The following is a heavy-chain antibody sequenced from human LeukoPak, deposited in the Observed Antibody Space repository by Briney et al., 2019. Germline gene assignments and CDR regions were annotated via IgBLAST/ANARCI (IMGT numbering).Heavy chain of an antibody. V-gene: IGHV3-23*01. D-gene: IGHD1-26*01. CDR2: ISGGGGSA. CDR3: AKGGKWDVTPFDY. CDR1: GFSFSNAW. J-gene: IGHJ4*02. Sequence: GGSLRLSCATSGFSFSNAWMNWVRQAPGKGLEWVSTISGGGGSAYYADSAKGRFTISRDNSKNTLYLQVNSLRAEDTAVYYCAKGGKWDVTPFDYWGQGTLVTVSS.